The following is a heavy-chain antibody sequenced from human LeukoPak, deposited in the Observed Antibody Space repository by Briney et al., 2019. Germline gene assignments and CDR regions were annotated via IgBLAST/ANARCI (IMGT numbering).Heavy chain of an antibody. CDR3: ARGVGANDY. Sequence: SETLSLTCAVSGYSISSGYYWGWIRPPPGKGLEWIGSIYHSGSTYYNPSLKSRVTISVDTSKNQFSLKLSSVTAADTAVYYCARGVGANDYWGQGTLVTVPS. CDR1: GYSISSGYY. D-gene: IGHD1-26*01. V-gene: IGHV4-38-2*01. J-gene: IGHJ4*02. CDR2: IYHSGST.